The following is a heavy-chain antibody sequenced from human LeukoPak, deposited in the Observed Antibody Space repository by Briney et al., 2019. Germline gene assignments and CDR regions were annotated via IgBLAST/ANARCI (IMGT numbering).Heavy chain of an antibody. CDR1: GYTFTSYY. CDR3: ARDTNQDEFDWLLNY. CDR2: INPSGGST. Sequence: ASVKVSCKASGYTFTSYYMHWVRQAPGQGLEWMGIINPSGGSTSYAQKFQGRVTMTRDTSASTAYMELSSLRSEDMAVYYCARDTNQDEFDWLLNYWGQGTLVTVSS. D-gene: IGHD3-9*01. J-gene: IGHJ4*02. V-gene: IGHV1-46*01.